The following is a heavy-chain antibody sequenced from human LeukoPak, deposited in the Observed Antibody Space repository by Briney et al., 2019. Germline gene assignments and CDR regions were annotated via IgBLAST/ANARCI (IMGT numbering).Heavy chain of an antibody. CDR1: GGTFSSYV. V-gene: IGHV1-69*01. D-gene: IGHD6-6*01. Sequence: GASVKVSCKAFGGTFSSYVINWVRQAPGQELEWMGGIIPIFGTTNYAQKFQGRVTITADESTNTVYMELSSLRSEDTAVYYCARPKGWSSSFLIPTNNWFDPWGQGTLVTVSS. CDR2: IIPIFGTT. CDR3: ARPKGWSSSFLIPTNNWFDP. J-gene: IGHJ5*02.